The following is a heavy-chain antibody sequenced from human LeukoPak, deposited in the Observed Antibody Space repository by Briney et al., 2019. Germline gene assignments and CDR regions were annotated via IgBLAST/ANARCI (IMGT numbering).Heavy chain of an antibody. J-gene: IGHJ4*02. Sequence: SETLSLTCTVSGGSISSYYWSWIRQPPGKGLEWIGYIYYSGSTNYNPSLKSRVTISVDTSKNQFSLKLSSVTAADTAVYYCARGWYDYVWGSYRPSYYFDYWGQGTLVTVSS. CDR2: IYYSGST. V-gene: IGHV4-59*12. CDR3: ARGWYDYVWGSYRPSYYFDY. D-gene: IGHD3-16*02. CDR1: GGSISSYY.